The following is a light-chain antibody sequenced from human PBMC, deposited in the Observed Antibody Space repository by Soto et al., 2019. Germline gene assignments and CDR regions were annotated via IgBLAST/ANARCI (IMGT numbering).Light chain of an antibody. CDR1: QTISSW. Sequence: DIQMTQSPSTLSGSVGDRVTITCRASQTISSWLAWYRQKPGKAPKLLIYKASTLKSGVPSRFSVSGSGTEFTLTISSLQPDDFATYYCQHYNSYSEAFGQGTKVDIK. CDR3: QHYNSYSEA. CDR2: KAS. V-gene: IGKV1-5*03. J-gene: IGKJ1*01.